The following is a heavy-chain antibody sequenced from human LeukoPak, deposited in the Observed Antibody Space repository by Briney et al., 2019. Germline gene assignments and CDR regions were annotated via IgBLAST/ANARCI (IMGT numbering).Heavy chain of an antibody. J-gene: IGHJ5*02. CDR1: GYTFTGQY. V-gene: IGHV1-2*02. CDR3: ARVVTTTWNSYTGWFDP. CDR2: INPNSGGI. Sequence: GASVKVSCKASGYTFTGQYIHWVRQAPGQGLEWMGWINPNSGGINYAQKFQGRVTMTRDTSITTTYMELSRLRSDDTAVYYCARVVTTTWNSYTGWFDPWGQGTLVTVSS. D-gene: IGHD4-11*01.